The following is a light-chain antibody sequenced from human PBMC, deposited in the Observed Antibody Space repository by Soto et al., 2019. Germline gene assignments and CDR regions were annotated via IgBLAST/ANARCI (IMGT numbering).Light chain of an antibody. CDR1: SSDVGGYNY. CDR3: SSYTSSSTPV. CDR2: EVS. J-gene: IGLJ1*01. Sequence: QSALTQPASVSGSPGQSITISCTGTSSDVGGYNYVSWYQQHPGNAPKLMIYEVSNRPSGVSNRFSGSKSGNTASLTISGLQAEDEADYYGSSYTSSSTPVFGTGTKVTVL. V-gene: IGLV2-14*01.